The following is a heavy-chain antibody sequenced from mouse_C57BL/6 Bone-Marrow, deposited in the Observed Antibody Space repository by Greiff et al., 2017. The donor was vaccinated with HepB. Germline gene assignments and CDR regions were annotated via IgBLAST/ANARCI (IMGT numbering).Heavy chain of an antibody. CDR1: GYTFTSYW. CDR2: INPSSGYN. J-gene: IGHJ2*01. V-gene: IGHV1-7*01. CDR3: STYYSNDY. D-gene: IGHD2-5*01. Sequence: VQLQQSGAELAKPGASVKLSCKASGYTFTSYWMHWVKQRPGQGLEWIGYINPSSGYNKYNQKFKDKATLTADKSSSTAYMQLSSLTYEDSAVYYCSTYYSNDYWGQGTTLTVSS.